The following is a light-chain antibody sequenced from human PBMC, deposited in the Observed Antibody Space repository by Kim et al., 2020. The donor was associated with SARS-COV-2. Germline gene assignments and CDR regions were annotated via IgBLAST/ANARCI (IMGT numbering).Light chain of an antibody. CDR1: SSDVGGYDY. CDR2: DVN. CDR3: SSYAANRDVL. V-gene: IGLV2-8*01. J-gene: IGLJ2*01. Sequence: QSALTQPPSASGSPGQSVTISCTGTSSDVGGYDYVSWYQHHPGKAPKLIIYDVNKRPSGVPDRFSGSKSGNTASLTVSGLQAEDEADYYCSSYAANRDVLFGGGTKLTVL.